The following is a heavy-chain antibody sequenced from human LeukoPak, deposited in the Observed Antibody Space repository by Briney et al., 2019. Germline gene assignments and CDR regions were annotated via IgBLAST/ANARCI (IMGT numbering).Heavy chain of an antibody. CDR2: ISGHNGNA. J-gene: IGHJ4*02. V-gene: IGHV1-18*01. Sequence: ASVKVSCKASGYTFSTYGISWVRQPPGQGLEWLGCISGHNGNANYVQEFQGRVTMTTDTSTTTAYMELRSLTSDDTAVYFCARYLGHSSGSKRGFDYWGQGTLVTVSS. D-gene: IGHD6-19*01. CDR3: ARYLGHSSGSKRGFDY. CDR1: GYTFSTYG.